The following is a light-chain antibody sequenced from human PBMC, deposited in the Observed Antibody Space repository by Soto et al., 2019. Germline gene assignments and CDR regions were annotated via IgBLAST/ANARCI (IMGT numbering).Light chain of an antibody. V-gene: IGLV2-14*01. Sequence: QSALTQSASVSGSPGQSITISCTGTSSDIGGYNYVAWYQQHPDTAPKLMIFEVSNRPSGVSNRFSGSKSGNPASLTISGRRPEDEADYYGSSYTPSSTVAFGGGTQLTVL. CDR3: SSYTPSSTVA. CDR2: EVS. CDR1: SSDIGGYNY. J-gene: IGLJ2*01.